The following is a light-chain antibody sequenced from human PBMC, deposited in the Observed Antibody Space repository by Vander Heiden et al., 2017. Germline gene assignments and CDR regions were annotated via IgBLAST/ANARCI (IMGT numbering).Light chain of an antibody. J-gene: IGKJ3*01. CDR2: GAS. V-gene: IGKV3-20*01. CDR3: QQYGSSPFT. Sequence: VFTQSPGTLSLPPGQRATLSCRPSQRVNSSSLAWYQQKPGQAPRLLIYGASSKATGIPDRFSGGGSGTDFPLTISRLEPEDFAVYYCQQYGSSPFTFGPGTKVDIK. CDR1: QRVNSSS.